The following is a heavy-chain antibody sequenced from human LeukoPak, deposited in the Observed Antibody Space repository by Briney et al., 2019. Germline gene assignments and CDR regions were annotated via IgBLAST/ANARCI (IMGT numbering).Heavy chain of an antibody. CDR2: IYYSGST. Sequence: GSLRLSCAASGFTFSNYAMSWVRQAPGKGLEWIGSIYYSGSTYYNPSLKSRVTISGDTSKNQFSLKLSSVTAADTAVYYCARHDSSGLYNAFDFWGQGTMVTVSS. CDR3: ARHDSSGLYNAFDF. V-gene: IGHV4-39*01. CDR1: GFTFSNYA. D-gene: IGHD3-22*01. J-gene: IGHJ3*01.